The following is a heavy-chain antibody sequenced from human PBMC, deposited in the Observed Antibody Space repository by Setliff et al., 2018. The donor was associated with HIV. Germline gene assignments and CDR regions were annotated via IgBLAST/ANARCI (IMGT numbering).Heavy chain of an antibody. CDR2: INPSGGST. J-gene: IGHJ4*02. CDR3: ARVPILRYASPVDM. Sequence: ASVKVSCKASGYTFTSYYIHWVRQAPGQGLEWMGEINPSGGSTSYSEKSRGRATMTRDTSRSTVYMELSSLRFDDTAVYYCARVPILRYASPVDMWGQGTRVTVAS. V-gene: IGHV1-46*01. D-gene: IGHD3-9*01. CDR1: GYTFTSYY.